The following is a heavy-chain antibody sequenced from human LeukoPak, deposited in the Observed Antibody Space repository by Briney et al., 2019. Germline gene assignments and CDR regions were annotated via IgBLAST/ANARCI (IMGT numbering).Heavy chain of an antibody. CDR3: AKSHSGRDAFDI. Sequence: GRSLRLSCAASGFSFSNFGMDWVRQAPGKGLEWVAVISYDGSNAYYADSVKGRFTISRDNSKNTLYLQMDSLRAEDTAVYYCAKSHSGRDAFDIWGQGTMVTVSS. J-gene: IGHJ3*02. V-gene: IGHV3-30*18. CDR1: GFSFSNFG. CDR2: ISYDGSNA. D-gene: IGHD1-1*01.